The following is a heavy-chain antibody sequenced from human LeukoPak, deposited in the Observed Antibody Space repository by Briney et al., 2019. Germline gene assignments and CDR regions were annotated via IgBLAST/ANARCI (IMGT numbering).Heavy chain of an antibody. V-gene: IGHV4-31*03. CDR2: VYDSGST. D-gene: IGHD1-26*01. CDR1: GGSISSGGYY. J-gene: IGHJ4*02. Sequence: PSQTLSLTCTVSGGSISSGGYYWGWLRQHPGKGLEWIGYVYDSGSTYYNPSLKSRVTISVDTSKNQFSLKLSSVTAADTAVYYCARRGTFYDYGDYWGQGTLVTVSS. CDR3: ARRGTFYDYGDY.